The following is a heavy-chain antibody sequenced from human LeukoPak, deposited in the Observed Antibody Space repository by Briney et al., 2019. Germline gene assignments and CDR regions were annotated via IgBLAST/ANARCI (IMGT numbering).Heavy chain of an antibody. CDR3: VRHKRGTWNDRPFDY. Sequence: GESLKISCQGSGYTFTTYWIAWVRPLPGKGLEWMGAIDPGDSETRYSPSFQGQVTISADKSITTAYLQWSSLKASDTAMYYCVRHKRGTWNDRPFDYWGQGNLVTVSS. J-gene: IGHJ4*02. CDR1: GYTFTTYW. D-gene: IGHD1-1*01. V-gene: IGHV5-51*01. CDR2: IDPGDSET.